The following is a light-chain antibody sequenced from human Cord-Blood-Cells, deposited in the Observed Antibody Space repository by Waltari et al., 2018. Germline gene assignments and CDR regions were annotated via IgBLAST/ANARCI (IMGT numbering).Light chain of an antibody. CDR2: GAS. V-gene: IGKV3-20*01. Sequence: ELVLTPSPGTLSLSPGARVTVSCRASKSVSSSYLAWYQQNPGQAPRLPIYGASSRATGIPDRFSGSGSGTDFTLTISRLEPEDFAVYYCQQYGSSPLYTFGQGTKLEIK. CDR1: KSVSSSY. J-gene: IGKJ2*01. CDR3: QQYGSSPLYT.